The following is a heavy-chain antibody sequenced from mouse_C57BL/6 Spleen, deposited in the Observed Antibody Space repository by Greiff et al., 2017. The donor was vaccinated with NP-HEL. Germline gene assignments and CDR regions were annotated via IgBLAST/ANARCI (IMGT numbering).Heavy chain of an antibody. CDR2: IRSKSNNYAT. Sequence: EVQWVESGGGLVQPKGSLKLSCAASGFSFNTYAMNWVRQAPGKGLEWVARIRSKSNNYATYYADSVKDRFTISRDDSESMLYLQMNNLKTEDTAMYYCVRDGYYVTFAYWGQGTLVTVSA. CDR1: GFSFNTYA. V-gene: IGHV10-1*01. CDR3: VRDGYYVTFAY. D-gene: IGHD2-3*01. J-gene: IGHJ3*01.